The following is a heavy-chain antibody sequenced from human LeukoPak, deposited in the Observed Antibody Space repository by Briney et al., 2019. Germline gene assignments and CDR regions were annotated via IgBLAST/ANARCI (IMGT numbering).Heavy chain of an antibody. D-gene: IGHD3-10*01. J-gene: IGHJ4*02. CDR1: GYSFTTYW. Sequence: GESLKISCKGSGYSFTTYWIGWVRQMPGKGLEWMGIIYPRDSDTRYSPSFQGQVTISADKSISTAYLQWSSLKASDTAMYYCARLRWPRGGRSSFDYWGQGALVTVSS. V-gene: IGHV5-51*01. CDR2: IYPRDSDT. CDR3: ARLRWPRGGRSSFDY.